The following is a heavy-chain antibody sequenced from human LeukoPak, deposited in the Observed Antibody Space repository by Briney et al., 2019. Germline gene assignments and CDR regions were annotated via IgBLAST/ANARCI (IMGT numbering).Heavy chain of an antibody. J-gene: IGHJ4*02. CDR3: ARRSYGGNPDY. D-gene: IGHD4-23*01. V-gene: IGHV5-51*01. CDR1: GSSFTSFW. Sequence: GESLKISCKGSGSSFTSFWIGWVRQLPGKGLEWMGIIYPGDSDTTYSPSFQGQVSISADKSTSIAYLHWSSLKASDTAMYYCARRSYGGNPDYWGQGTLVTVSS. CDR2: IYPGDSDT.